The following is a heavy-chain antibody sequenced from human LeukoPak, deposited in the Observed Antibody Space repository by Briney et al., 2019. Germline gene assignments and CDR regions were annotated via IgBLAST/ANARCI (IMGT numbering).Heavy chain of an antibody. D-gene: IGHD1-26*01. CDR1: GFSFSIYG. Sequence: GGSLRLSCAASGFSFSIYGISWVRQAPGKGLEWVSAISDSGGDSIYTDSVKDRFTISRDNSKNTLYLQMNSLRAEDTALYYCAKGGSYAPLDYWGQGTLVTVSS. J-gene: IGHJ4*02. CDR2: ISDSGGDS. CDR3: AKGGSYAPLDY. V-gene: IGHV3-23*01.